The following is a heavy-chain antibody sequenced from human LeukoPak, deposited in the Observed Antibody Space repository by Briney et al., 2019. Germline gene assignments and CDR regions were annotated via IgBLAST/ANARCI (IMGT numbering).Heavy chain of an antibody. D-gene: IGHD2-2*01. V-gene: IGHV1-3*01. CDR2: INAGNGNT. Sequence: ASVKVSCKSSGYTFTSYAMHWVRQAPGQRLEWMGWINAGNGNTKYSQKFQGRVTITRDTSASTAYMELSSLRSEDTAVYYCARTGLCSSTSCYEIDAFDIWGQGTMATVSS. J-gene: IGHJ3*02. CDR3: ARTGLCSSTSCYEIDAFDI. CDR1: GYTFTSYA.